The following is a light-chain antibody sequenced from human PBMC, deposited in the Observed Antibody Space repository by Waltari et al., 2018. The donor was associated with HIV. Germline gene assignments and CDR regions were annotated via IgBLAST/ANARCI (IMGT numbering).Light chain of an antibody. Sequence: QSALTQPRSVSGSPGHSVTISCTGTSSDVGGYNFVSWYQHHPHKAPKLMIYDVTKRPSGVPDRFSGSKSGNTASLTISGLQAEDEADYFCCSYAGTNTFVFGGGTKLTVL. J-gene: IGLJ3*02. CDR2: DVT. CDR1: SSDVGGYNF. CDR3: CSYAGTNTFV. V-gene: IGLV2-11*01.